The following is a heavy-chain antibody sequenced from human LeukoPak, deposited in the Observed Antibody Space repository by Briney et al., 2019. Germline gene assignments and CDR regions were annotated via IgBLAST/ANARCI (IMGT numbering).Heavy chain of an antibody. Sequence: GGSLRLSCAASGFTFSSYAMSWVRQAPGKGLEWVSAISGSGGSTYSADSVKGRFTISRDNSKNTLYLQMNSLRAEDTAVYYCAKDHTYCGGDCYVNDAFDIWGQGTMVTVSS. CDR2: ISGSGGST. CDR3: AKDHTYCGGDCYVNDAFDI. D-gene: IGHD2-21*01. J-gene: IGHJ3*02. CDR1: GFTFSSYA. V-gene: IGHV3-23*01.